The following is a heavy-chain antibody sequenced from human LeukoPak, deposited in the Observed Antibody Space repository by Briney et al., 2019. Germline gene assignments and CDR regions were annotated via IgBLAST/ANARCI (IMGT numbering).Heavy chain of an antibody. Sequence: GGSLRLSCAASGFTFSTYTMSWVRQAPGKGLEWVSAISGSGGSTYYADSVKGRFTISRDNSKNTLYLQMNSLRAEDTAVYYCAKGRYDYSGTTNYWGQGTLVTVSS. D-gene: IGHD4-23*01. V-gene: IGHV3-23*01. CDR3: AKGRYDYSGTTNY. CDR1: GFTFSTYT. CDR2: ISGSGGST. J-gene: IGHJ4*02.